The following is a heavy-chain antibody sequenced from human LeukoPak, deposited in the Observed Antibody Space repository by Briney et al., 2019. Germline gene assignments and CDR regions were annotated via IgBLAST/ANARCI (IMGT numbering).Heavy chain of an antibody. CDR2: INHSGST. CDR3: ARAPWGSYRYTSPRLDY. D-gene: IGHD3-16*02. Sequence: SETLSLTCAVYGGSFSGYYWSWIRQPPGKGLEWIGEINHSGSTNYNPSLKRRVTISVGTSKNQFSLKLSSVTAADTAVYYCARAPWGSYRYTSPRLDYWGQGTLVTVSS. J-gene: IGHJ4*02. V-gene: IGHV4-34*01. CDR1: GGSFSGYY.